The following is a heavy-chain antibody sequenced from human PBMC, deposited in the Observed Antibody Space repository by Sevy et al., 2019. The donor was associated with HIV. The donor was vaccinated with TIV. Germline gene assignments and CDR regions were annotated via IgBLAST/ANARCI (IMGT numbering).Heavy chain of an antibody. CDR3: TRWKAAQSIFDY. Sequence: QLRGSLRLSCTASGFTFGDYCMSWVRQAPGKGLEWVAFLKSDVYGGTVDHAASVRGRFVISRDDSKTIAYLQMNDLKTEDTGVYYCTRWKAAQSIFDYWGQGALVTVSS. V-gene: IGHV3-49*04. CDR2: LKSDVYGGTV. D-gene: IGHD6-13*01. J-gene: IGHJ4*02. CDR1: GFTFGDYC.